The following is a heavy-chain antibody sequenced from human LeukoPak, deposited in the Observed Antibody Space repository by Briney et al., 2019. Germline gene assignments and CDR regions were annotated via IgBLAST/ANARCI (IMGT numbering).Heavy chain of an antibody. CDR1: GFTFDDYG. CDR3: ARAYSSGWYHYYYYYMDV. CDR2: INWNGGST. J-gene: IGHJ6*03. D-gene: IGHD6-19*01. Sequence: GGSLRLSCAASGFTFDDYGMSWVRQAPGKGLEWVSGINWNGGSTGYADSVKGRFTISRDNAKNSLYLQMNSLRAEDTALYYCARAYSSGWYHYYYYYMDVGGKGTTVTVSS. V-gene: IGHV3-20*04.